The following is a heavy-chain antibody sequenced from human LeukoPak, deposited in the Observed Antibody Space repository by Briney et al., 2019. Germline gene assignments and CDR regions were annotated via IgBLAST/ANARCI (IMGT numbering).Heavy chain of an antibody. J-gene: IGHJ6*03. CDR3: AKDVVVIATVMDV. D-gene: IGHD2-21*01. V-gene: IGHV3-23*01. Sequence: GGSLTLSCAASGFTFSSYAMSWVRQAPGKGLEWDSAISGIGGSTYDADSPKGRFTISRDNSKNTLYLEMNSLRGEDTAVYYCAKDVVVIATVMDVWGKGTTVTVSS. CDR1: GFTFSSYA. CDR2: ISGIGGST.